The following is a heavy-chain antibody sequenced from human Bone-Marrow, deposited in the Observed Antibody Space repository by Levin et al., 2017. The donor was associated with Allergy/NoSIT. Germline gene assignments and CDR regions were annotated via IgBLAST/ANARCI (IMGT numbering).Heavy chain of an antibody. D-gene: IGHD1-26*01. CDR2: ISYDGSNK. V-gene: IGHV3-30*18. CDR3: AKEWVGALYYYYYGMDV. Sequence: PGESLKISCAASGFTFSSYGMHWVRQAPGKGLEWVAVISYDGSNKYYADSVKGRFTISRDNSKNTLYLQMNSLRAEDTAVYYCAKEWVGALYYYYYGMDVWGQGTTVTVSS. J-gene: IGHJ6*02. CDR1: GFTFSSYG.